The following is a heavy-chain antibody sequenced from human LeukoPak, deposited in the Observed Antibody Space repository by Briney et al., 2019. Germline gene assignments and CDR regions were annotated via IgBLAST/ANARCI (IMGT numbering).Heavy chain of an antibody. CDR2: ISGSGGST. CDR3: AKDRTRITMVRGVLDY. D-gene: IGHD3-10*01. CDR1: GFTFSSYA. Sequence: PGGSLRLSCAASGFTFSSYAMSWVRQAPGKGLEWVSAISGSGGSTYYADSVKGRFTISRDNSKNTLHLQMNSLRAEDTAVYYCAKDRTRITMVRGVLDYWGQGTLVSVSS. V-gene: IGHV3-23*01. J-gene: IGHJ4*02.